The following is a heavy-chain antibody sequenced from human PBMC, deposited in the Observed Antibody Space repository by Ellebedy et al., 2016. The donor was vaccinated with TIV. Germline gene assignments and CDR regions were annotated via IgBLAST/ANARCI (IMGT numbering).Heavy chain of an antibody. CDR3: ARTGGVPAAMGNWFDR. D-gene: IGHD2-2*01. Sequence: GESLKISCAASGFTFITYTMNWLRQAPGKGLEWVSSISGGSGYKYYADSVKGRFTISRDNAKNSLYLQMNSLTAEDTAVYYCARTGGVPAAMGNWFDRWGQGTLVTV. CDR2: ISGGSGYK. V-gene: IGHV3-21*01. J-gene: IGHJ5*02. CDR1: GFTFITYT.